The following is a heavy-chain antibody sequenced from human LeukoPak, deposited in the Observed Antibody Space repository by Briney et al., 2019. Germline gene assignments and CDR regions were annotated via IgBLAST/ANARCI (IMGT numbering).Heavy chain of an antibody. D-gene: IGHD1-1*01. V-gene: IGHV4-39*01. CDR3: ATWRTAKTGFDY. J-gene: IGHJ4*02. CDR2: IYYSGSP. Sequence: SETLSLTCTVSGGSISNNNYYWAWIRQPPGKGLECIGSIYYSGSPYYNPSLKSRVTISVDTSKNQFSLRLSSVTAADAAVYYCATWRTAKTGFDYWGQGTLVTVSS. CDR1: GGSISNNNYY.